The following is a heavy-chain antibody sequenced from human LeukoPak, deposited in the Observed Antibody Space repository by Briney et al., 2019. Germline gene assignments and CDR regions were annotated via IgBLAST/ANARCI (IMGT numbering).Heavy chain of an antibody. D-gene: IGHD4-11*01. CDR2: IYSGGST. V-gene: IGHV3-53*01. CDR1: GFTFSSNY. CDR3: ARDMTTVTYYYYGMDV. Sequence: GGSLRLSCAASGFTFSSNYMSWVRQAPGKGLEWVSVIYSGGSTYYADSVKGRFTISRDNSKNTLYLQMNSLRAEDTAVYYCARDMTTVTYYYYGMDVWGQGTTVTVSS. J-gene: IGHJ6*02.